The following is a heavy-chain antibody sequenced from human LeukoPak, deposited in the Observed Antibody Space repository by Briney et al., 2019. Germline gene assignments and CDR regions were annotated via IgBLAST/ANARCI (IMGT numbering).Heavy chain of an antibody. V-gene: IGHV1-2*02. D-gene: IGHD3-10*01. CDR1: GYTLTGYY. CDR3: VTKYYGSGSYYSAGYFQH. Sequence: GASVKVSCKASGYTLTGYYMRWVRQAPGQGLEWMGWINPNSGGTNYAQKFQGRVTMTRDTSISTAYMELSRLRSDDTAVYYCVTKYYGSGSYYSAGYFQHWGQGTLVTVSS. J-gene: IGHJ1*01. CDR2: INPNSGGT.